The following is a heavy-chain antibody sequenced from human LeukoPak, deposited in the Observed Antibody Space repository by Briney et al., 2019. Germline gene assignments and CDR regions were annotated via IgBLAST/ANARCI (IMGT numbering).Heavy chain of an antibody. CDR3: AKGELWDSSGYDAFDI. D-gene: IGHD3-22*01. J-gene: IGHJ3*02. V-gene: IGHV3-23*01. CDR2: ISGSGGNT. Sequence: GGSLGLSCAASGFTFSSYGMHWVRQAPGKGLEWVSAISGSGGNTYCADSVKGRFTISRDSSKNTLYLQMNSLRAEDTAVYYCAKGELWDSSGYDAFDIWGQGTMVTVSS. CDR1: GFTFSSYG.